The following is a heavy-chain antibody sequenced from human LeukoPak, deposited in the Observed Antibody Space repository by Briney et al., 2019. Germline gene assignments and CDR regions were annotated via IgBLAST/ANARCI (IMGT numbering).Heavy chain of an antibody. D-gene: IGHD3-22*01. CDR3: ARGGGSYHYDSSGYSDY. CDR1: GYTFTSYA. V-gene: IGHV7-4-1*02. Sequence: GASVKVSCKASGYTFTSYAMNWVRQAPGQGLEWMGWINTNTGNPTYAQGFTGRFVFSLDTSVSTAYLQISSLKAEDTAVYYCARGGGSYHYDSSGYSDYWGQGTLVTVSS. CDR2: INTNTGNP. J-gene: IGHJ4*02.